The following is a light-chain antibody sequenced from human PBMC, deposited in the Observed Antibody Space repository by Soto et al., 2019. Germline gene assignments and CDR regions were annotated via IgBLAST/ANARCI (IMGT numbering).Light chain of an antibody. J-gene: IGKJ5*01. Sequence: IQMTQSPSSLSASVGDRVTLTCRASQGIRSALAWSQQKPGQAPKVVIYAASILQSGVPPRFSGSGSGAGFTLTISSLQPEDFATYYCVQDYNYPITFDQGTRL. CDR3: VQDYNYPIT. CDR1: QGIRSA. CDR2: AAS. V-gene: IGKV1-6*01.